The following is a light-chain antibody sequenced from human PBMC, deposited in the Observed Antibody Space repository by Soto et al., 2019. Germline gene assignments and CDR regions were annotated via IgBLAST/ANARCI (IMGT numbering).Light chain of an antibody. CDR2: GAS. Sequence: EIVLTQSPGSLSLSPGQRATLSCRASQSVDTTFFAWYQKKPGQAPRLLIYGASKRATGIPDRFSGSGSGTEFTLMISRRGAENFAVYYCQQDMISVTFGQGTKVEIK. CDR3: QQDMISVT. J-gene: IGKJ1*01. CDR1: QSVDTTF. V-gene: IGKV3-20*01.